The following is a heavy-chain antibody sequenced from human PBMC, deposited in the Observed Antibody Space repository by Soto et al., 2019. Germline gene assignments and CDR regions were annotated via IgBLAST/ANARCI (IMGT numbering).Heavy chain of an antibody. J-gene: IGHJ4*02. CDR1: GFTFSSYA. D-gene: IGHD3-10*01. V-gene: IGHV3-23*01. Sequence: HPGGSLRLSCAASGFTFSSYAMSWVRQAPGKGLEWVSAISGSGGSTYYADSVKGRFTISRDNSKNTLYLQMNSLRAEDTAVYYCAKHSSPVWFGELSLFDYWGQGTLVTVSS. CDR3: AKHSSPVWFGELSLFDY. CDR2: ISGSGGST.